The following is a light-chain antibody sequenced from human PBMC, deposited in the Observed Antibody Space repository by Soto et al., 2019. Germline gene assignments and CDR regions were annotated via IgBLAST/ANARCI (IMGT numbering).Light chain of an antibody. CDR1: SSGVGGYNY. Sequence: QSVLTQPASVSGSPGQSITICCTGASSGVGGYNYVSWYQHHPGKAPKLMIFDVSNRPSGVSNRFSGSKSGNTASLTISGLQPEDEADYYCSSYTTSNTRQIVFGTGTKVTVL. J-gene: IGLJ1*01. CDR2: DVS. V-gene: IGLV2-14*03. CDR3: SSYTTSNTRQIV.